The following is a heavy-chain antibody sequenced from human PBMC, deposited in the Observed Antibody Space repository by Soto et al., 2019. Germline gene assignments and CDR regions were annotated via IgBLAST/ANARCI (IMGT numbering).Heavy chain of an antibody. CDR2: FIPILGIA. D-gene: IGHD7-27*01. CDR1: GGTFSSYT. Sequence: QVQLVQSGAEVKKPGSSVKVSCKASGGTFSSYTISWERQAPGQGLEWMGRFIPILGIANYAQKFQGRVTITADKSTSTAYMELSSLRSEDTAVYYCATAPSTGGTPFDYWGQGTLVTVSS. V-gene: IGHV1-69*02. J-gene: IGHJ4*02. CDR3: ATAPSTGGTPFDY.